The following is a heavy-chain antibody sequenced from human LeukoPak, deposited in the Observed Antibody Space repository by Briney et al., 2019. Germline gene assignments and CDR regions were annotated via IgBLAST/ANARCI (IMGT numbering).Heavy chain of an antibody. V-gene: IGHV1-3*01. CDR3: ARDLGATFDY. CDR2: INAGNGNT. J-gene: IGHJ4*02. D-gene: IGHD1-26*01. Sequence: ASVKVSCKASGYTFTNYGISWVRQAPGQRLEWMGWINAGNGNTKYSQKFQGRVTITRDTSASTAYMELSSLRSEDTAVYYCARDLGATFDYWGQGTLVTVSS. CDR1: GYTFTNYG.